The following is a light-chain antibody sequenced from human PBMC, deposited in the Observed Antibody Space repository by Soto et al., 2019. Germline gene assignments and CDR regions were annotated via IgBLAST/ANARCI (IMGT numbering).Light chain of an antibody. CDR1: QSVSSSY. CDR2: GAS. CDR3: QQYGSSPQT. V-gene: IGKV3-20*01. Sequence: EIVLPQSPGTLSLSPGASATLSRRASQSVSSSYLAWYQQKPGQAPRLLIYGASSRATGIPDRFSGSGSGTDFTLTISRLEPEDFAVYYCQQYGSSPQTFGQGTRLEIK. J-gene: IGKJ5*01.